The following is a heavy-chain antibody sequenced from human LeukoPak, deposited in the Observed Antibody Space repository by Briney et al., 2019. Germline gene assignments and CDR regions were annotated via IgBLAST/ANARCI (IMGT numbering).Heavy chain of an antibody. J-gene: IGHJ5*02. V-gene: IGHV4-34*01. D-gene: IGHD3-9*01. Sequence: PSETLSLTCAVYGGSFSGYYWSWIRQPPGKGLEWIGEINHSGSTNYNPSLKSRVTISVDTSKNQFSLTLSSVTAADTAVYYCAGDRIRYFDWSRNKDWFDPWGQGTLVTVSS. CDR3: AGDRIRYFDWSRNKDWFDP. CDR2: INHSGST. CDR1: GGSFSGYY.